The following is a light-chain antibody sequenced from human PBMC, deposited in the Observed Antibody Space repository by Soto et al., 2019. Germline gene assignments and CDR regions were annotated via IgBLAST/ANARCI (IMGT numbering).Light chain of an antibody. J-gene: IGKJ1*01. Sequence: EIVMTQSPATLSVSPGERATLSCRASQSVSSNLAWYQQKPGQAPRLLIYGASTRATAIPARFSGSGSGTKFILTICSLQSEDFAVNYCQQYNIWPLWTFGQGPKVEIK. V-gene: IGKV3-15*01. CDR2: GAS. CDR3: QQYNIWPLWT. CDR1: QSVSSN.